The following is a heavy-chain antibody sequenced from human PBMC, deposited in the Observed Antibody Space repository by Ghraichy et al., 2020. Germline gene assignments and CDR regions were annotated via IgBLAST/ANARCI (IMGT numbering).Heavy chain of an antibody. CDR3: AKALSGVPHYFDF. CDR1: GFSFASYA. J-gene: IGHJ4*02. V-gene: IGHV3-23*01. D-gene: IGHD3-3*01. Sequence: GGSLSLSCAASGFSFASYAMTWVRQAPGKGLEWVSAISPSGGNTYYADSVKGRFTIARDNSKTTLSLQMKSLRAEDTAVFYCAKALSGVPHYFDFWGQGTLVTVS. CDR2: ISPSGGNT.